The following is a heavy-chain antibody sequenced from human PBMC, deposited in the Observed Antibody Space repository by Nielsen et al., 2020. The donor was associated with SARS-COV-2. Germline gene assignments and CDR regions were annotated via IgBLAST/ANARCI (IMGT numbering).Heavy chain of an antibody. CDR2: ISSSSSYT. J-gene: IGHJ4*02. V-gene: IGHV3-11*03. Sequence: GESLKISCAASGFTFSDYCMSWIRQAPGKGLEWVSYISSSSSYTNYADSVKGRFTISRDNAKNSLYLQMNSLRAEDTAVYYCARSITGTTTSFDYWGQGTLVTVSS. D-gene: IGHD1-20*01. CDR1: GFTFSDYC. CDR3: ARSITGTTTSFDY.